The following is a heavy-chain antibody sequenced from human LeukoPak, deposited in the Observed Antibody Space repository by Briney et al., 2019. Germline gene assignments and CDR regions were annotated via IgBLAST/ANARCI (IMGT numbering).Heavy chain of an antibody. D-gene: IGHD3-3*01. J-gene: IGHJ4*02. V-gene: IGHV4-34*01. CDR1: GGSFSGCY. CDR3: ARNSLRFLECNDY. CDR2: INHSGST. Sequence: SETLSLTCAVYGGSFSGCYWSWIRQPPGKGLEWIGEINHSGSTNYNPSLKSRVTISVDTSKNQFSLKLSSVTAADTAVYYCARNSLRFLECNDYWGQGTLVTVSS.